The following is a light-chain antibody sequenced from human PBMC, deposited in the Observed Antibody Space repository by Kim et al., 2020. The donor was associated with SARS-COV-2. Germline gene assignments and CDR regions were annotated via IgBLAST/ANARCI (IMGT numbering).Light chain of an antibody. CDR2: GKN. J-gene: IGLJ3*02. V-gene: IGLV3-19*01. CDR3: NSRESSGPWV. Sequence: ALGQTVRITCQGDSLRSYYESWYQQKPGQAPVLVIYGKNNRPSGIPDRFSGSSSGNTASLTITGAQAEDEADYYCNSRESSGPWVFGGGTKLTVL. CDR1: SLRSYY.